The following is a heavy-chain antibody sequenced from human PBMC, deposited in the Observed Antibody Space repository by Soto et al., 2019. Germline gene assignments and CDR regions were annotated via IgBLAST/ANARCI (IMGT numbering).Heavy chain of an antibody. D-gene: IGHD6-13*01. CDR2: TYYRSKWYN. Sequence: PSQTLSLTCAISGDSVSSNSAAWNWIRQSPSRGLEWLGRTYYRSKWYNDYAVSVKSRITINPDTSKNQFSLQLNSVTPEDTAVYYCARAPKGQQLVPDYYYGMDVWGQGTTVTVSS. V-gene: IGHV6-1*01. CDR1: GDSVSSNSAA. CDR3: ARAPKGQQLVPDYYYGMDV. J-gene: IGHJ6*02.